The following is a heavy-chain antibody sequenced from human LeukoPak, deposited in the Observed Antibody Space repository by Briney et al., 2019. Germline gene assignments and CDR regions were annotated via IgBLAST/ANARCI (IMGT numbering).Heavy chain of an antibody. D-gene: IGHD6-19*01. CDR2: ISSSGSTI. Sequence: GGSLRLSCAASGFTFSDYYMSWIRQAPGKGLEWVSYISSSGSTIYYADSVKGRFTISRDNAKNSLYLQMNSLRAEDTAVYYCAVAPQWLVTFDYWGQGTLVTVSS. J-gene: IGHJ4*02. CDR1: GFTFSDYY. V-gene: IGHV3-11*04. CDR3: AVAPQWLVTFDY.